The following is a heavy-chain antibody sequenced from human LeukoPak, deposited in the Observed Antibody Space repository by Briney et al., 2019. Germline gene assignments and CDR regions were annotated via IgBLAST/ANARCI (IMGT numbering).Heavy chain of an antibody. J-gene: IGHJ5*02. CDR1: GGSINNYY. D-gene: IGHD2/OR15-2a*01. CDR3: AKYVIGWFDP. V-gene: IGHV4-59*08. CDR2: IHYSGST. Sequence: SKTLSLTCTVSGGSINNYYWSWIGQPPGRGLEWSGYIHYSGSTSYSPSLRSRVSISVETSKNQFSLKLNSVTAADTAVYYCAKYVIGWFDPWGQGSLVTVSS.